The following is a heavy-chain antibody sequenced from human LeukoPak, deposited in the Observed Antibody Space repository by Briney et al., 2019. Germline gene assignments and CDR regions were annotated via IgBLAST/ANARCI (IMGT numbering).Heavy chain of an antibody. CDR1: GFTFSSYG. D-gene: IGHD5-12*01. Sequence: GGSLRLSCAASGFTFSSYGTHWVRQAPGKGLEWVAFIRYDGSNKYYADSVKGRFTISRDNSKNTLYLQMNSLRAEDTAVYYCAKDLGYSGYDPLGLWGQGTLVTVSS. J-gene: IGHJ4*02. V-gene: IGHV3-30*02. CDR2: IRYDGSNK. CDR3: AKDLGYSGYDPLGL.